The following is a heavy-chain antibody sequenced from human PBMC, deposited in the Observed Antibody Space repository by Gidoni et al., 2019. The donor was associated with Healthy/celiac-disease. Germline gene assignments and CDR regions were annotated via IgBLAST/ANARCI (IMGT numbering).Heavy chain of an antibody. V-gene: IGHV3-21*01. J-gene: IGHJ5*02. Sequence: EVQLVESGGGLVKPGGSLRLSCAASGFTFSSYSMNWVRQAPGKGLEWVSSISSSSSYIYYADSVKGRFTISRDNAKNSLYLQMNSLRAEDTAVYYCARAATVTPRGGNWFDPWGQGTLVTVSS. CDR2: ISSSSSYI. D-gene: IGHD4-17*01. CDR3: ARAATVTPRGGNWFDP. CDR1: GFTFSSYS.